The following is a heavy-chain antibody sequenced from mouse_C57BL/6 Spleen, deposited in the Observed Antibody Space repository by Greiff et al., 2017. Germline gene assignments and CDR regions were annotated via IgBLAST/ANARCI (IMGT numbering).Heavy chain of an antibody. V-gene: IGHV1-81*01. CDR1: GYTFTSYG. CDR2: IYPRSGNT. D-gene: IGHD2-5*01. CDR3: AKYYSNYDYAMDY. Sequence: VQLQQSGAELARPGASVKLSCTASGYTFTSYGISWVKQRPGQGLEWIGEIYPRSGNTYYNEKFKGKATLTADKSSSTAYMELRSLTSEDSAVYFCAKYYSNYDYAMDYWGQGTSVTVSS. J-gene: IGHJ4*01.